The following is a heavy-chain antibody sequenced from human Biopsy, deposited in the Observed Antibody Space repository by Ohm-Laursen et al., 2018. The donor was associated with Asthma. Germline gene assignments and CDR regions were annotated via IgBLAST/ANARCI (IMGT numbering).Heavy chain of an antibody. V-gene: IGHV4-31*11. CDR2: IYYSGST. Sequence: TLSLTCAVYGGSFSGHYWNRIRQHPVKGLEWIGYIYYSGSTYYNPSLKSRVSISLDTSKNQFSLSLTSVTAADTAVYYCARTTYGDDGFDPWGQGTLVTVSS. CDR3: ARTTYGDDGFDP. D-gene: IGHD4-17*01. CDR1: GGSFSGHY. J-gene: IGHJ5*02.